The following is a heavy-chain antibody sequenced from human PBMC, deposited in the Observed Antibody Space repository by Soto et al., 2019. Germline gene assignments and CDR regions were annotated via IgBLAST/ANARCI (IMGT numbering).Heavy chain of an antibody. Sequence: SETLSLTCTVSGGSISNDSYWSWIRQTPGKGLEWIGYIYHTGNTYYNPSLRSRVSISVDKSKSQFSLKLISVTAADTAVYFCARDEYQLLSSVSWFDSWGQGTLVTVSS. CDR3: ARDEYQLLSSVSWFDS. CDR2: IYHTGNT. V-gene: IGHV4-30-4*01. CDR1: GGSISNDSY. J-gene: IGHJ5*01. D-gene: IGHD2-2*01.